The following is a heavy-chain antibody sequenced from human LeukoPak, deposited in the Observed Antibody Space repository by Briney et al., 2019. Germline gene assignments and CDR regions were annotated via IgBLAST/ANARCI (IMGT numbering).Heavy chain of an antibody. V-gene: IGHV4-39*07. CDR1: GASISSGSNY. J-gene: IGHJ6*04. D-gene: IGHD3-3*01. CDR3: ASGAHVKFWSGYFMDV. Sequence: SETLSLTCSVSGASISSGSNYWGWIRQPPGKTLEWIGSIYSSGSTYYNPSLKSRVIIIIDTPKNHFSLTLSSVTAADTAVYYCASGAHVKFWSGYFMDVWGKGTTVTVSS. CDR2: IYSSGST.